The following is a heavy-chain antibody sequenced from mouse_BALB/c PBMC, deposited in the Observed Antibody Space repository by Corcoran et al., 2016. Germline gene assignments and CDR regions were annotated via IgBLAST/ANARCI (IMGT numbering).Heavy chain of an antibody. Sequence: QVTLKESGPGILQPSQTLSLTCSFSGFSLITSGMGVSWIRQPSGKGLEWLAHIYWDDDKRYNPSLKSRLTISKDTSSNQVFLKITSVDTADTATYYCARDSSGWFAYWGQGTLVTVSA. V-gene: IGHV8-12*01. CDR3: ARDSSGWFAY. J-gene: IGHJ3*01. D-gene: IGHD3-2*01. CDR2: IYWDDDK. CDR1: GFSLITSGMG.